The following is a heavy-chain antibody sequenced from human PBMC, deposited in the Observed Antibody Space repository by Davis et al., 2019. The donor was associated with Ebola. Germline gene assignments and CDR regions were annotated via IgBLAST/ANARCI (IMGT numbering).Heavy chain of an antibody. D-gene: IGHD1-1*01. CDR1: GFTFRNYA. J-gene: IGHJ5*02. CDR2: IKEGGTEK. V-gene: IGHV3-7*01. CDR3: ARDPTDRGTGFWFDP. Sequence: GGSLRLSCAASGFTFRNYAIHWVRQAPGKGLEWVAKIKEGGTEKYYVDSVRGRFTLSRDNGKNSLYLEMSSLGAEDTAVYYCARDPTDRGTGFWFDPWGQGTLVTVSS.